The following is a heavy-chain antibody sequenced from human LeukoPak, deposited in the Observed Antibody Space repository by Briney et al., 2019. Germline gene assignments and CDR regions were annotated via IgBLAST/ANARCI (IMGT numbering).Heavy chain of an antibody. CDR1: GFTFSSYS. J-gene: IGHJ3*02. CDR2: ISSSSSSI. D-gene: IGHD3-22*01. Sequence: GGSLRLSCAASGFTFSSYSMNWVRQAPGKGLEWVSSISSSSSSIYYADSVKGRFTISRDNAKNSLYLQMNSLRAEDTAVYYCARSVSGYHDAFDIWGQGTMVTVSS. V-gene: IGHV3-21*01. CDR3: ARSVSGYHDAFDI.